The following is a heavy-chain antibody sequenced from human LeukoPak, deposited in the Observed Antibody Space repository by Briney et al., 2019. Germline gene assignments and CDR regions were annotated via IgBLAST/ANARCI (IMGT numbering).Heavy chain of an antibody. CDR2: ISYDGSNK. V-gene: IGHV3-30*18. Sequence: PGRSLRLSCAASGFTFSSYGMHWVRQAPGKGLEWVAVISYDGSNKYYADSVKGRFTISRDNSKNTLYLQMNSLRAEDTAVYYCAKDRYCSSTRCYGDFDYWGQGTLVTVSS. J-gene: IGHJ4*02. D-gene: IGHD2-2*01. CDR1: GFTFSSYG. CDR3: AKDRYCSSTRCYGDFDY.